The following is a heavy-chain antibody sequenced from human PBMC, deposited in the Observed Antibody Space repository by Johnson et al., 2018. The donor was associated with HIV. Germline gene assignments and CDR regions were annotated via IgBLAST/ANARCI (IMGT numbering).Heavy chain of an antibody. J-gene: IGHJ3*01. CDR1: GFTVSSNY. Sequence: VQLVESGGGVVQPGGSLRLSCAASGFTVSSNYMSWVRQAPGKGLEWVSVIYNDGNTYYADSVKGRFTISRDNSKNTLYLQMNSLRVEDTAVYYCARGSRYTYDNDDAYLLHAFDFWGQGTMVTVSS. CDR3: ARGSRYTYDNDDAYLLHAFDF. CDR2: IYNDGNT. V-gene: IGHV3-66*02. D-gene: IGHD3-22*01.